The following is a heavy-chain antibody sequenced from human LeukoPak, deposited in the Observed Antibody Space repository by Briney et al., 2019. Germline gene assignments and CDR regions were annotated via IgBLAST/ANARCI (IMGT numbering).Heavy chain of an antibody. CDR2: IYYSGST. J-gene: IGHJ4*02. Sequence: PSETLSLTCTVSGGSISSYYWSWIRQPPGKGLEWIGYIYYSGSTNYNPSLKSRVTISLDTSKNQFSLRLNSVTAADTAVYYCARVRYSGSFLPSRNFDCWGQGTLVTVSS. D-gene: IGHD1-26*01. CDR1: GGSISSYY. CDR3: ARVRYSGSFLPSRNFDC. V-gene: IGHV4-59*08.